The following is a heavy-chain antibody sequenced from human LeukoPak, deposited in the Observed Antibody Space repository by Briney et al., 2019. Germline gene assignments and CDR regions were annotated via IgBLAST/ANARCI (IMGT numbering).Heavy chain of an antibody. V-gene: IGHV3-23*01. Sequence: GGSLRLSCAAAGFTFSSYAMSWVRQAPGEGLGWVSAISGSGGSTSYADSVKGRFTISRDNAKNSLYLQMNSLRAEDTALYYCARFPPDNSGSYYGAFDIWGQGTMVTVSS. J-gene: IGHJ3*02. D-gene: IGHD1-26*01. CDR2: ISGSGGST. CDR1: GFTFSSYA. CDR3: ARFPPDNSGSYYGAFDI.